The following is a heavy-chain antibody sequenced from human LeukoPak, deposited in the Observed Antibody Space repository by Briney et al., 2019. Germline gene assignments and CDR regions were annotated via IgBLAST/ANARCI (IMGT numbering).Heavy chain of an antibody. CDR3: ARDIQVYSSFDY. D-gene: IGHD6-19*01. CDR2: INPSGGST. V-gene: IGHV1-46*01. J-gene: IGHJ4*02. Sequence: ASVKVSCKASGYTFTGYYMHWVRQAPGQGLEWMGIINPSGGSTSYAQKFQGRVTMTRDMSTSTVYMELSSLRSEDTAVYYCARDIQVYSSFDYWGQGTLVTVSS. CDR1: GYTFTGYY.